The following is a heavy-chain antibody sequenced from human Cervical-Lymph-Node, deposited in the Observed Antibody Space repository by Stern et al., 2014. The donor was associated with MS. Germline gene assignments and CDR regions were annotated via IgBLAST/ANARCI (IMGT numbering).Heavy chain of an antibody. J-gene: IGHJ5*02. D-gene: IGHD3-10*01. Sequence: EMQLVESGGGPVKPGGSLRLSCAASGFTFTTYSMNWIRQAPGKGLEWVSSISSSGRVIYYADSMKGRFTISRDNAKNSLYLQMNSLRAEDTAVYYCVRDSRGPSWGQGTLVTVSS. CDR2: ISSSGRVI. CDR1: GFTFTTYS. V-gene: IGHV3-21*01. CDR3: VRDSRGPS.